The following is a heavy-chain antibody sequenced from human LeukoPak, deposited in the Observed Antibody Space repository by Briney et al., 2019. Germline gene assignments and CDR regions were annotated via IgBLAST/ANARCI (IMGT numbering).Heavy chain of an antibody. J-gene: IGHJ4*02. CDR2: ISYSGSN. V-gene: IGHV4-39*01. Sequence: SETLSLTCTVSGVSITSGNSYWGWIRQPPGKGLEWIATISYSGSNYYNSPLKSRVTISVDTSKNQFSLKLSSVTAADTAVYYCARHFDYWGQGTMVTVSS. CDR3: ARHFDY. CDR1: GVSITSGNSY.